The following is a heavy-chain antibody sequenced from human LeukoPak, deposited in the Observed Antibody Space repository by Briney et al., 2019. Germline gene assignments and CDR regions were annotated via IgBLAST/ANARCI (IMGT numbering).Heavy chain of an antibody. J-gene: IGHJ1*01. CDR2: IHPNSGST. CDR1: GYNFTGYY. Sequence: ASVKVSCKASGYNFTGYYLHWVRQAPGQGLEWMGWIHPNSGSTNYAQKFQGRVTMTRDTSISTAYMELSSLRSDDTAVYYCARLAAVPGWGQGTLVTVSS. D-gene: IGHD6-19*01. CDR3: ARLAAVPG. V-gene: IGHV1-2*02.